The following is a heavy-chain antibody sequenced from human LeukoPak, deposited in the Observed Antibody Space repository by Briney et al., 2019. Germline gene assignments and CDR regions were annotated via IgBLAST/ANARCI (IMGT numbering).Heavy chain of an antibody. CDR3: ARRTGNLDY. CDR1: GFTFGSYA. V-gene: IGHV3-48*03. Sequence: GGSLRLSCAASGFTFGSYAMSWVRQAPGKGLEWVSYISGSGSNIYYSDSVKGRFTISRDNAKSSLFLQMNSLRAEDTAVYYCARRTGNLDYWGQGTLVTVSS. D-gene: IGHD1-1*01. J-gene: IGHJ4*02. CDR2: ISGSGSNI.